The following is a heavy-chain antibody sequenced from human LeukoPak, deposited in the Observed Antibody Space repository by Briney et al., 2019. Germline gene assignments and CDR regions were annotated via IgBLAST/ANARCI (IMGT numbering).Heavy chain of an antibody. CDR2: IIPILGIA. CDR1: GGTFSSYA. Sequence: VASVKVSCKASGGTFSSYAISWVRQAPGQGLEWMGRIIPILGIANSAQKFQGRVTVTADKSTSTAYMELSSLSSDDTAVYYCIATTVTSMSVYYGMDVWGQGTTVTVSS. J-gene: IGHJ6*02. CDR3: IATTVTSMSVYYGMDV. V-gene: IGHV1-69*04. D-gene: IGHD4-11*01.